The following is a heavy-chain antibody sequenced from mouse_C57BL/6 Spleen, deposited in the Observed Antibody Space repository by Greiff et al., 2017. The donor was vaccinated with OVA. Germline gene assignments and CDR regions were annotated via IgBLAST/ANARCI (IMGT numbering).Heavy chain of an antibody. J-gene: IGHJ2*01. Sequence: QVQLQQPGAELVRPGSSVKLSCKASGYTFTSYWMDWVKQRPGQGLEWIGNIYPSDSETHYNQKFKDKATLTVDKSSSTAYMQLSSLTSEDSAVYYCAREGDYGPFDYWGQGTTLTVSS. V-gene: IGHV1-61*01. CDR2: IYPSDSET. D-gene: IGHD2-4*01. CDR1: GYTFTSYW. CDR3: AREGDYGPFDY.